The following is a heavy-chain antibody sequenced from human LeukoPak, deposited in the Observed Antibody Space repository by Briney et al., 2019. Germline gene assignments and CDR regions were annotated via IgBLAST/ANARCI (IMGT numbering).Heavy chain of an antibody. D-gene: IGHD6-19*01. V-gene: IGHV3-15*01. Sequence: TGGSLRLSCAASGFTFSNAWMSWVRQAPGKGLEWVGRIKSKTDGGTTDYAAPVKGRFTISRDDSRNTVYLQMNSLKTEDTAVYYCTTQPVSGWYSYYFDYWGQGTLVTVSS. J-gene: IGHJ4*02. CDR2: IKSKTDGGTT. CDR1: GFTFSNAW. CDR3: TTQPVSGWYSYYFDY.